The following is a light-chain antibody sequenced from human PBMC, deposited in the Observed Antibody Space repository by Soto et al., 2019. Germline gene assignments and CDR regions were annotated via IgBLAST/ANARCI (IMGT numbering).Light chain of an antibody. CDR3: SSYTSTFTYV. V-gene: IGLV2-14*01. J-gene: IGLJ1*01. Sequence: QSVLTQPASVSGSPGQSITISCSGTSSDVGRYNYVSWYQQHPGTAPKLMIYEASNRPTGVSNRFSGSKSADTASLTISGLQAEDEADYYCSSYTSTFTYVFGAGTMVTV. CDR2: EAS. CDR1: SSDVGRYNY.